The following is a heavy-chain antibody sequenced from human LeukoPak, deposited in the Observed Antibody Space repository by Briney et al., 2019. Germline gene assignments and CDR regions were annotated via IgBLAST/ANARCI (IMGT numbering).Heavy chain of an antibody. J-gene: IGHJ4*02. V-gene: IGHV3-23*01. CDR2: ISGSGGST. CDR3: AKNERAVAGTLGGY. Sequence: PGGSLRLSCAASGFTFSSYAMNWVRQAPGKGLEWVSGISGSGGSTYYADSVKGRFTISRDNSKNTLCLQMNSLRVEDTAVYYCAKNERAVAGTLGGYWGQGTLVTVSS. CDR1: GFTFSSYA. D-gene: IGHD6-13*01.